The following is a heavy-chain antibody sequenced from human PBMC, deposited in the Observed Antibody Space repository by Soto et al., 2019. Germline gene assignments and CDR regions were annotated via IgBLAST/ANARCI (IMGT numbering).Heavy chain of an antibody. CDR1: GGTFSSYA. CDR2: IIPIFGTA. V-gene: IGHV1-69*06. Sequence: KVSCKASGGTFSSYAVSWVRQAPGQGLEWMGGIIPIFGTANYAQKFQGRVTITADKSTSTAYMELSSLRSEDTAVYYCAGTYTGIVVVPAPPTHYSGMDVWGKGTKVTVSS. D-gene: IGHD2-2*01. CDR3: AGTYTGIVVVPAPPTHYSGMDV. J-gene: IGHJ6*04.